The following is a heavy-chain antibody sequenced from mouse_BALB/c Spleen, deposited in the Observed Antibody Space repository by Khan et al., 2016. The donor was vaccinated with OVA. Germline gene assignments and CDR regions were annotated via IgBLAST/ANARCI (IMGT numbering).Heavy chain of an antibody. Sequence: QVQLKESGPGLVAPSQSLSITCTVSGFSLTGYGINWVRQPPGKGLEWLGMIWGDGSTDYNSVLKSRLSISKDNSKSQVFLKMNSLQTDDTARDYCARGPYNGNCFAMDYWGQGTSVTVSS. J-gene: IGHJ4*01. CDR1: GFSLTGYG. CDR3: ARGPYNGNCFAMDY. D-gene: IGHD2-10*01. CDR2: IWGDGST. V-gene: IGHV2-6-7*01.